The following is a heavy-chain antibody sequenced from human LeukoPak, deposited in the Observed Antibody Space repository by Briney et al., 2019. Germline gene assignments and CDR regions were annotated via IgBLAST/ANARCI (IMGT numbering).Heavy chain of an antibody. CDR3: ATGYSSTWYYFDY. V-gene: IGHV4-59*01. D-gene: IGHD6-13*01. CDR2: IYHSGST. J-gene: IGHJ4*02. CDR1: GDSISSYY. Sequence: PSETLSFTCTVSGDSISSYYWSWIRQPPGKGLEWIGYIYHSGSTNYNPSLKSRVTISADTSKDQFSLKLASVTAADTAVYHCATGYSSTWYYFDYWGQGTLVTVSS.